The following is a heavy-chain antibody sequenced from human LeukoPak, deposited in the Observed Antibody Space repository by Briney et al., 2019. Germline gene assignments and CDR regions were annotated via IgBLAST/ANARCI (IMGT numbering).Heavy chain of an antibody. J-gene: IGHJ4*02. V-gene: IGHV1-18*01. CDR3: ARVAYYDSSGYHPFDH. D-gene: IGHD3-22*01. CDR1: GYTLSNYG. Sequence: ASVKVSCKASGYTLSNYGISWVRQAPGQGLEWMGWITGHNGNKNYAQKLQGRVTMTTDTSTSTAYMELRSLRSDDTAVYYCARVAYYDSSGYHPFDHWGQGTLVIVSS. CDR2: ITGHNGNK.